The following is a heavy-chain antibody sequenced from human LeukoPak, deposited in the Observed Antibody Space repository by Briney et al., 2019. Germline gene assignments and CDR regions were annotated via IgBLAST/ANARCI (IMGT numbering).Heavy chain of an antibody. Sequence: SETLSLTCTVSGGSISSYYWSWIRQPPGKGLEWIGYIYYCGSTNYNPSLKSRVTISVDTSKNQFSLKLSSVTAADTAVYYCARGRGRFDPWGQGTLVTVSS. CDR1: GGSISSYY. D-gene: IGHD1-26*01. CDR2: IYYCGST. J-gene: IGHJ5*02. CDR3: ARGRGRFDP. V-gene: IGHV4-59*01.